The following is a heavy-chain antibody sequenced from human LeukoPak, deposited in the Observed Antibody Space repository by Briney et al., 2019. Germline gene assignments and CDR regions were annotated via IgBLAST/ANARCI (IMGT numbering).Heavy chain of an antibody. CDR3: ASKSTDRGELRFDY. CDR1: GDSTNTYF. D-gene: IGHD1-7*01. V-gene: IGHV4-59*01. Sequence: SETLSLTCTISGDSTNTYFWSWIRQPPGKGLEWIGYFYNTGTTNYNPSLKSRVNIAVDTTKNQFSLKVNSVTAADTGVYYCASKSTDRGELRFDYWGQGTLVTVSS. CDR2: FYNTGTT. J-gene: IGHJ4*02.